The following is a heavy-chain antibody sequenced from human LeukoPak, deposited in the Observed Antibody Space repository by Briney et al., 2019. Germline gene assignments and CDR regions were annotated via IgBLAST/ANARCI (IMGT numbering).Heavy chain of an antibody. CDR2: IYTSGST. Sequence: SETLSLTCTVSGGSISSYYWSWIRQPAGKGLEWIGRIYTSGSTNYNPSLKSRVTMSVDTSKNQFSLKLSSVTAADTAVYYCARTYDFWSGSYFDYWGQGTLVTVSS. CDR1: GGSISSYY. D-gene: IGHD3-3*01. J-gene: IGHJ4*02. V-gene: IGHV4-4*07. CDR3: ARTYDFWSGSYFDY.